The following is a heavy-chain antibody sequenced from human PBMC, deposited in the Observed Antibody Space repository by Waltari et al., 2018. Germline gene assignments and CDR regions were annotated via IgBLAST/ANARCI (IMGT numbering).Heavy chain of an antibody. CDR3: ATYIGASVGTAAFDV. CDR1: GGSITARSHF. J-gene: IGHJ3*01. Sequence: QLQLQESGPGLVKPSETLSLTCSVSGGSITARSHFWGWIRQSPGQALEWIGTVSHNGVTYTGRSLQSRLTMSRDTSKNQLSLTLGSVTASDTAVYYCATYIGASVGTAAFDVWGQGTMVTVSS. D-gene: IGHD1-1*01. V-gene: IGHV4-39*01. CDR2: VSHNGVT.